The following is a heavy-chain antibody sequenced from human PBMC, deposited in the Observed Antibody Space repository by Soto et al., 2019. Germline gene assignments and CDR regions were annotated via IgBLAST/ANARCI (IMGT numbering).Heavy chain of an antibody. CDR3: ARSTHYYDSSGYYDWFDP. CDR1: GGTFSSYA. CDR2: IIPIFGTA. J-gene: IGHJ5*02. Sequence: QVQLVQSGAEVKKPGSSVKVSCKASGGTFSSYAISWVRQAPGQGLEWMGGIIPIFGTANYAQKFQGRVTITADESTSTAYMELSSLRSEDTAVYYCARSTHYYDSSGYYDWFDPWGQGTLVTVSS. V-gene: IGHV1-69*01. D-gene: IGHD3-22*01.